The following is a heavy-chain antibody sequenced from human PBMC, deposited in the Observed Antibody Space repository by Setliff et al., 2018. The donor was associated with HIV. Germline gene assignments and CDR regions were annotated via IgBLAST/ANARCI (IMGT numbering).Heavy chain of an antibody. Sequence: LSLTCTVSGGSISSSSYYWGWIRQPPGKGLEWIGSIYYSGSTYYNPSLKSRVTISVDTSKNQFSLKLSSVTAADTAVYYLASYRKAERWLQLGGNFDYWGQGTLVTVSS. CDR3: ASYRKAERWLQLGGNFDY. CDR2: IYYSGST. CDR1: GGSISSSSYY. D-gene: IGHD5-12*01. J-gene: IGHJ4*02. V-gene: IGHV4-39*01.